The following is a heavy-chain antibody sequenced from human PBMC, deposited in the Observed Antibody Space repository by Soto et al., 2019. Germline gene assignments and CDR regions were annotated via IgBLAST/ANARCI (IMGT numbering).Heavy chain of an antibody. CDR3: APFDWLTHY. CDR2: IYYSGST. V-gene: IGHV4-39*01. J-gene: IGHJ4*02. CDR1: GGSISSSSYY. Sequence: SETLSLTCTVSGGSISSSSYYWGWIRQPPGKGLEWIGSIYYSGSTYYNPSLKSRVTISVGTSKNQFSLKLSPVTAADTAVYYCAPFDWLTHYWGQGTLVTVSS. D-gene: IGHD3-9*01.